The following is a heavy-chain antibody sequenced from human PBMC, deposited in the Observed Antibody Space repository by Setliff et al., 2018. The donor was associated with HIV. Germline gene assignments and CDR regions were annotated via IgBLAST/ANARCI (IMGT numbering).Heavy chain of an antibody. CDR3: ARDEFPYARDV. V-gene: IGHV3-74*01. CDR1: GFTFRAHW. Sequence: PGESLKISCAASGFTFRAHWMLWFRQAPGKGLMWVSRISPDGTKTNHADSVKGRCTTSRDNSKNMFYLQMHNVRSEDTGFYYCARDEFPYARDVWGPGTLVTVSS. D-gene: IGHD2-8*01. J-gene: IGHJ4*02. CDR2: ISPDGTKT.